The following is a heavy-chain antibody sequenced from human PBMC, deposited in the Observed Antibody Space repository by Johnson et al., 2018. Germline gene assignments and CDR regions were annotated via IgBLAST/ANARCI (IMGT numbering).Heavy chain of an antibody. Sequence: VQLVQSGGGLVQPGGSLRLSCAASGFTFSRFDMHWVRQPPGKGLEWVSAIGTAGDTFYPGSVKDRFTIPRDTAKNALYLQMNSLRAGDTAVYYCARVTWKDRAFDIWGQGTMVTVSS. CDR1: GFTFSRFD. D-gene: IGHD1-1*01. J-gene: IGHJ3*02. CDR2: IGTAGDT. V-gene: IGHV3-13*01. CDR3: ARVTWKDRAFDI.